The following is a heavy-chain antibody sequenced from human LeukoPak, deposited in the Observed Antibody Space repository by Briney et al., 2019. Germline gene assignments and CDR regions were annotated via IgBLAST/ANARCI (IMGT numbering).Heavy chain of an antibody. J-gene: IGHJ4*02. V-gene: IGHV3-23*01. CDR2: FSERGGRT. Sequence: GGSLRLSCVVSGISLSNYAMTWVRQAPGKGLEWVSYFSERGGRTTYADSVKGRFTISRDTSLHTLYLQMNNLRAEDTAAYFCAKRGVVIRGLLVIGYHQEAYHYDFWGQGVLVTVSS. CDR1: GISLSNYA. D-gene: IGHD3-10*01. CDR3: AKRGVVIRGLLVIGYHQEAYHYDF.